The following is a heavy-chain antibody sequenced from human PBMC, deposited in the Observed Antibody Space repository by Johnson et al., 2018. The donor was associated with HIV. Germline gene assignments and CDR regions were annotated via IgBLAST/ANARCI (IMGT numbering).Heavy chain of an antibody. CDR2: MYSGGDP. CDR3: AKRGSTMIGGAGAFDI. D-gene: IGHD3-22*01. J-gene: IGHJ3*02. Sequence: VHLVESGGGLVQPGGSLRLSCAASGFTVSAYYMSWVRQAPGKGLEWVSVMYSGGDPYYADSVKGRFTISRDNSKNTLYLQMNSLRAEDTAVYYCAKRGSTMIGGAGAFDIWGQGTMVTVSP. V-gene: IGHV3-66*02. CDR1: GFTVSAYY.